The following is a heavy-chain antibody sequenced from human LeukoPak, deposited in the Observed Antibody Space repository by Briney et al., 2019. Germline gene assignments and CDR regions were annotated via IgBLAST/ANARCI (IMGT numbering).Heavy chain of an antibody. CDR3: ARDDFRTSYYYYYMDV. D-gene: IGHD3/OR15-3a*01. CDR2: IIPIFGTA. V-gene: IGHV1-69*13. Sequence: SVKVSCKASGGTFSSYAISWVRQAPGQGLEWMGGIIPIFGTANYAQKFQGRVTITADGSTSTAYMELSSLRSEGTAVYYCARDDFRTSYYYYYMDVWGKGTTVTVSS. J-gene: IGHJ6*03. CDR1: GGTFSSYA.